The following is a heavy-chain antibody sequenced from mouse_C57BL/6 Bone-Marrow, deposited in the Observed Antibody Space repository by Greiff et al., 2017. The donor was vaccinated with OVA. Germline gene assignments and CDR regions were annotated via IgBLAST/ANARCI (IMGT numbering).Heavy chain of an antibody. V-gene: IGHV1-54*01. D-gene: IGHD1-1*01. Sequence: QVQLQQSGAELVRPGTSVKVSCKASGYAFTNYLIEWVKQRPGQGLEWIGVINPGSGGTNYNEKFKGKATLTADKSSSTAYMQLSSLTSEDSAVYFCARWTSSYGYWGQGTTLTVSS. CDR3: ARWTSSYGY. CDR1: GYAFTNYL. J-gene: IGHJ2*01. CDR2: INPGSGGT.